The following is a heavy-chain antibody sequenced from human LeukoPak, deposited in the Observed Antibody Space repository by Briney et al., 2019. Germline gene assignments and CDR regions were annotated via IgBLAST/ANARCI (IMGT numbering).Heavy chain of an antibody. J-gene: IGHJ4*02. V-gene: IGHV3-7*01. CDR2: INPDGSEK. Sequence: PGGSLRLSCAASGFTFSSYAMTWVRQAPGKGLEWVGNINPDGSEKYYVDSVKGRFTISRDNARKSLYLQMNSLRAEDTAVYYCARDNSTLYSSGWYYFDYWGQGTLVTVSS. CDR3: ARDNSTLYSSGWYYFDY. D-gene: IGHD6-19*01. CDR1: GFTFSSYA.